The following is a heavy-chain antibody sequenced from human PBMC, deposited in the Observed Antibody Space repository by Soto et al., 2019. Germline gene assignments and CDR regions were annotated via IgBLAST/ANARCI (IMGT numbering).Heavy chain of an antibody. D-gene: IGHD5-18*01. CDR3: AKNTRGYTYDAGDY. V-gene: IGHV3-23*01. J-gene: IGHJ4*02. Sequence: VQLLESGGGLVQPGGSLRLSCAASGFTFSSYAMTWVRQAPGKGLEWVSVISASGGNTYFADSVKGRFTISRDNSKNMLSLQMNSLRVEDTAVYYCAKNTRGYTYDAGDYWGQGTLVTVSS. CDR1: GFTFSSYA. CDR2: ISASGGNT.